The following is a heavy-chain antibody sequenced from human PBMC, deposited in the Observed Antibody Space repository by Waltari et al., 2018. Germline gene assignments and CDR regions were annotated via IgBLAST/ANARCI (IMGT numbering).Heavy chain of an antibody. V-gene: IGHV3-7*01. Sequence: EVQLVESGGGLVQPGGSLRLSCAASGFTFSSYWMSWVRQAPGKGLEWVANIKQDGSEKYYVDSGKGRFTISRDNAKNSLYLQMNSLRAEDTAVYYCARPGYSSSWAFDYWGQGTLVTVSS. D-gene: IGHD6-13*01. J-gene: IGHJ4*02. CDR3: ARPGYSSSWAFDY. CDR1: GFTFSSYW. CDR2: IKQDGSEK.